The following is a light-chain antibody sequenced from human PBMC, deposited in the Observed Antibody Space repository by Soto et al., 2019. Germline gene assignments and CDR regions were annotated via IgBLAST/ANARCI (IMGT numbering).Light chain of an antibody. J-gene: IGKJ3*01. Sequence: DIQMTQSPPSLSASVGDRVTITCRASQGISNYLAWYQQKPGKVPKLLIYAASTLQSGVTSRFSGSGSGTDFALTITSLQPEDVATYYCQKYKSARFTFGPGTKVDIK. CDR1: QGISNY. CDR3: QKYKSARFT. CDR2: AAS. V-gene: IGKV1-27*01.